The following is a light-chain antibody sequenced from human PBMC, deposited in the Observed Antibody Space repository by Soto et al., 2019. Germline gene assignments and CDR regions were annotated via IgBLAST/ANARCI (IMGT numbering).Light chain of an antibody. Sequence: QSAHTGTRSFSGAPGGAVTISCTGTSNDLGRYNYVTWYQQHPGEAPKLVMYDVAQRPAGVSDRLSGDKSGKTASLTISGLQADDEATYYCCSSAGRDALVFGSGTKVTAL. CDR3: CSSAGRDALV. CDR2: DVA. CDR1: SNDLGRYNY. J-gene: IGLJ1*01. V-gene: IGLV2-11*01.